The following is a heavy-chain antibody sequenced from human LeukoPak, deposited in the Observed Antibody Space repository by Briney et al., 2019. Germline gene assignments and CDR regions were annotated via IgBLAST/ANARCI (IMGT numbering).Heavy chain of an antibody. CDR2: IIPIFGTA. D-gene: IGHD5/OR15-5a*01. J-gene: IGHJ4*02. CDR1: GGTFSSYA. V-gene: IGHV1-69*13. Sequence: SVKVSCKTSGGTFSSYAITWVRQAPGQGLQWMGGIIPIFGTANYAQKFQGRVIFTADESTSTVYMELSSLRSEDTAMYYRARAVSNTGGYFDYWGQGTLVTVSS. CDR3: ARAVSNTGGYFDY.